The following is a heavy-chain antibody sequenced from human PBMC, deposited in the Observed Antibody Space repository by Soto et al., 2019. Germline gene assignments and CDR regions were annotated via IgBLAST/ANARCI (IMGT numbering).Heavy chain of an antibody. D-gene: IGHD3-16*02. V-gene: IGHV3-33*01. CDR1: GFTFSSYR. J-gene: IGHJ3*02. Sequence: GGSLRLSCAASGFTFSSYRMHWVRQAPGKGLEWVAVIWYDGSNKYYADSVKGRFTISRDNSKNTLYLQMNSLRAEDTAVYYCARDRALITFGGVIVTPSGAFDIWGQGTMVTVSS. CDR3: ARDRALITFGGVIVTPSGAFDI. CDR2: IWYDGSNK.